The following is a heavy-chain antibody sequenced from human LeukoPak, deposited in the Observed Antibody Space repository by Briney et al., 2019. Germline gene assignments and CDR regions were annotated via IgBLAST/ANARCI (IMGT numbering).Heavy chain of an antibody. V-gene: IGHV3-23*01. CDR1: GFTFSSYA. CDR2: ISGSGGST. D-gene: IGHD3-10*01. Sequence: PGGSLRLSCAASGFTFSSYAMSWVRQAPGKGLEWVSAISGSGGSTYYADSVKGRFTISRDNSKNTLYLHMNSLIPGDTGVYYCARASGPFDFWGQGTLLTVSS. CDR3: ARASGPFDF. J-gene: IGHJ4*02.